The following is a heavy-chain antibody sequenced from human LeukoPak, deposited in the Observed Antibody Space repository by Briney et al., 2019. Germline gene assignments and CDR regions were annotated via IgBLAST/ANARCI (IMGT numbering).Heavy chain of an antibody. CDR3: AEGSGYGGPPD. Sequence: PGGSLRLSCAASGFTFTSYTMSWVRQAPGKGLEWVSTISGSGGSTDYADSVKGRFTISRDNSKNTVYVQMNSLRAEDTAVYYCAEGSGYGGPPDWGQGTLVTVSA. CDR2: ISGSGGST. CDR1: GFTFTSYT. D-gene: IGHD5-12*01. J-gene: IGHJ4*02. V-gene: IGHV3-23*01.